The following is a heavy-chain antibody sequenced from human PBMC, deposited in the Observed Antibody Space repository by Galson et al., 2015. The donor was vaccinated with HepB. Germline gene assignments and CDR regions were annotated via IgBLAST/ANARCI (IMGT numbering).Heavy chain of an antibody. CDR2: IKEDGSEK. CDR1: GFTLRSYW. Sequence: SLRLSCAASGFTLRSYWMAWVRQAPGKGLEWVANIKEDGSEKYYVDSVKGRYTISRDNAKNSLYLQMNSLRGEDTAVYYCVRDVRHGNFDYWGQGTLVTVSS. J-gene: IGHJ4*02. V-gene: IGHV3-7*03. CDR3: VRDVRHGNFDY.